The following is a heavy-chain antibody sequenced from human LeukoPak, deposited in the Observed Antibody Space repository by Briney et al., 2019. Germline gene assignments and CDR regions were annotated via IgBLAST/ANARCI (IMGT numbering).Heavy chain of an antibody. Sequence: SETLSLTCTVSGGSISSYYWSWIRQPAGKGLEWIGRIYSSGSTNYNPSLKSRVSMSVDTSKNQFSLKLSSVTAADTAVYYCARGSGRPHYFDYWGQGTPVTVSS. CDR3: ARGSGRPHYFDY. D-gene: IGHD2-15*01. CDR1: GGSISSYY. V-gene: IGHV4-4*07. J-gene: IGHJ4*02. CDR2: IYSSGST.